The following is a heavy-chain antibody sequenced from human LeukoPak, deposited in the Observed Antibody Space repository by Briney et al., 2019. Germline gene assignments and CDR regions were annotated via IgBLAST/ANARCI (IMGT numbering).Heavy chain of an antibody. J-gene: IGHJ4*02. CDR1: GGSISSYY. CDR2: IYYSGST. V-gene: IGHV4-59*01. D-gene: IGHD5-18*01. CDR3: ARGYEWIQLSV. Sequence: SETLSLTCTVSGGSISSYYWSWIRQPPGKGLEWIGYIYYSGSTNYNPSLKSRVTISVDTSKNQFSLKLGSVTAADTAVYYCARGYEWIQLSVWGQGTLVTVSS.